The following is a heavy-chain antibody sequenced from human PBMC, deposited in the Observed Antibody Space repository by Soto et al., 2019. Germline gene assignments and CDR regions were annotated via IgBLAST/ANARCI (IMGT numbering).Heavy chain of an antibody. V-gene: IGHV1-69*13. J-gene: IGHJ5*02. CDR1: GGTFSSYA. D-gene: IGHD3-10*01. CDR2: IIPIFGTA. CDR3: ARGVTSGSQNWFDP. Sequence: SVKVSCKASGGTFSSYAISWVRQAPGQGLEWMGGIIPIFGTANYAQKFQGRVTITADESTSTAYMELSSLRSEDTAVYYCARGVTSGSQNWFDPWGQGTLVTVSS.